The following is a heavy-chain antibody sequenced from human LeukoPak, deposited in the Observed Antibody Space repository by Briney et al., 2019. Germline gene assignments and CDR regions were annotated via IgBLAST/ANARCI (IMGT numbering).Heavy chain of an antibody. Sequence: GGSLRLSCVASGFTFSSYGMHWVRQAPGKWLEWVAFTQYDGINKYYADSVKGRFTISRDNSKNTLYLQMNSLRVEDTAVYYCAKDPSVVAVHFDYWGQGTLVTVSS. D-gene: IGHD2-15*01. V-gene: IGHV3-30*02. CDR3: AKDPSVVAVHFDY. CDR2: TQYDGINK. CDR1: GFTFSSYG. J-gene: IGHJ4*02.